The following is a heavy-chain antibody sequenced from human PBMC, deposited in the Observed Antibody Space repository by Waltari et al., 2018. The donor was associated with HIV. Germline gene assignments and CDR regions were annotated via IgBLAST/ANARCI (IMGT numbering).Heavy chain of an antibody. V-gene: IGHV3-30*18. CDR2: ISYDGGNK. CDR3: AKVKPDYGDYLYYFDY. CDR1: GFTFSGYD. D-gene: IGHD4-17*01. J-gene: IGHJ4*02. Sequence: QVQLVASGGGVVHPGRSLRLSCSDSGFTFSGYDMHWVRQAPGKGLEWVAVISYDGGNKYYADSVKGRFTISRDNSKNTLYLQMNSLRAEDTAVYYCAKVKPDYGDYLYYFDYWGQGTLATVSS.